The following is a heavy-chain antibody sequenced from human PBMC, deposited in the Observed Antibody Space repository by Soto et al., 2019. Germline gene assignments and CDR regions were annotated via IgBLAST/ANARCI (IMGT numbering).Heavy chain of an antibody. J-gene: IGHJ4*02. CDR2: IWYDGSKK. D-gene: IGHD3-3*01. Sequence: QVQLVESGGGVVQPGRSLRLSCAASGFTFSSDGMHWVRQAPGKGLEWMAVIWYDGSKKYYADSVKGRFTISRDNSQNTLSLHMDSLRAEDTAVYYCARDYEFWMTYIEFWGQGILVTVSS. CDR1: GFTFSSDG. V-gene: IGHV3-33*01. CDR3: ARDYEFWMTYIEF.